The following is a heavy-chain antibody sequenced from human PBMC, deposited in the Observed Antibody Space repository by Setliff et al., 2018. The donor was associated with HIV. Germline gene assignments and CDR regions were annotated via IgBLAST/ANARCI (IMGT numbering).Heavy chain of an antibody. V-gene: IGHV4-34*01. Sequence: PSETLSLTCAVFGGSFSDFYWSWIRQPPGKGLEWIGEISYSGSTYYNPSLKSRVTISVDTSKNQFSLKLSSVTAADTAVYYCARQYNRQYGMDVWGQGTTVTVSS. CDR1: GGSFSDFY. CDR3: ARQYNRQYGMDV. J-gene: IGHJ6*02. D-gene: IGHD1-20*01. CDR2: ISYSGST.